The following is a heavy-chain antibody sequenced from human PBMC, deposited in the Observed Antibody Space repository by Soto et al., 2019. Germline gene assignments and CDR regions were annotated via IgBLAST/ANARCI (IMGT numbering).Heavy chain of an antibody. CDR2: IYYSGST. J-gene: IGHJ4*02. Sequence: ASETLSLTCTVSGGSISSGGYYWSWIRQHPGKGLEWIGYIYYSGSTYYNPSLKSRVTISVDTSKNQFSLKLSSVTAADTAVYYCARVREDYYDSSGYLSWGQGTLVTVSS. CDR3: ARVREDYYDSSGYLS. V-gene: IGHV4-31*03. D-gene: IGHD3-22*01. CDR1: GGSISSGGYY.